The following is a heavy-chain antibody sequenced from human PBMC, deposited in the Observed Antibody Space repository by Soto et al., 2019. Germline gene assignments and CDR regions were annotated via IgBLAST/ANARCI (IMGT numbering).Heavy chain of an antibody. CDR2: IKQDGSDK. J-gene: IGHJ3*02. Sequence: EVQLVESGGGLVQPGGSLRLSCAASGFTFRSYWMSWVRQAPGKGLEWVASIKQDGSDKYYVESVKGRFTISRDNAENTADLLMNTLRAEDTAVYYCARDKNVYDFFGADDAFDIWGQGTMVTVSS. V-gene: IGHV3-7*05. CDR3: ARDKNVYDFFGADDAFDI. CDR1: GFTFRSYW. D-gene: IGHD3-3*01.